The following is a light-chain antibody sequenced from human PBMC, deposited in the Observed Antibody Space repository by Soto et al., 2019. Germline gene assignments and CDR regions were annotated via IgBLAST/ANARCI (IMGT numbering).Light chain of an antibody. V-gene: IGKV3-11*01. CDR3: QQRRSWPHT. J-gene: IGKJ5*01. CDR2: DAS. CDR1: QSVSSY. Sequence: EIVLTQSPATLSLSPGERATLSCRASQSVSSYLAWYQQRPRQAPRLLIYDASNRTTGGPHRFSGSGSGTDFTLTISSLEPEDFAVYYCQQRRSWPHTFGQGTRLEIK.